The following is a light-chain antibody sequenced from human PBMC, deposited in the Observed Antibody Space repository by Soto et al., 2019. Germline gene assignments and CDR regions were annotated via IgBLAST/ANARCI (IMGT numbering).Light chain of an antibody. J-gene: IGKJ2*01. CDR2: KAS. V-gene: IGKV1-5*03. CDR1: QSISNW. Sequence: DIQMTQSPSTLSASVGDRVTITCRASQSISNWLAWYQQRPGTAPKVLIYKASSLKSGVPSRFSGSGSGTEFTLTVSILQPDDVAICFCQQYNSYPYTFGQGTKLEIK. CDR3: QQYNSYPYT.